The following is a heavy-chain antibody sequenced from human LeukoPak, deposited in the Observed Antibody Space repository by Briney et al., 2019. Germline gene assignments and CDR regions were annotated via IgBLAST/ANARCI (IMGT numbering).Heavy chain of an antibody. J-gene: IGHJ4*02. D-gene: IGHD1-26*01. V-gene: IGHV3-30*02. CDR1: GFTFSSYG. CDR2: IRYDGSNK. CDR3: AKDSGSYFFDY. Sequence: GGSLRLSCAASGFTFSSYGMHWVRQAPGKGLEWVAFIRYDGSNKYYADSVKGRFTISRDNSKNTLYLQMNSLRAEDTAVYYCAKDSGSYFFDYWGQGTLVTVSS.